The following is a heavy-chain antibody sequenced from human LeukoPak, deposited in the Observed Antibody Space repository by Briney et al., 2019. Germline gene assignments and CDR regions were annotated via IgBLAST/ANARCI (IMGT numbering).Heavy chain of an antibody. D-gene: IGHD2-15*01. CDR1: GYTFTGYY. CDR2: INPNSGGT. CDR3: AREFEVVVAATDY. Sequence: ASVKVSCKASGYTFTGYYMHWLRQAPGQGLEWMGRINPNSGGTNYAQKFQGRVTMTRDTSISTAYMELSRLRSDDTAVYYCAREFEVVVAATDYWGQGTLVTVSS. V-gene: IGHV1-2*06. J-gene: IGHJ4*02.